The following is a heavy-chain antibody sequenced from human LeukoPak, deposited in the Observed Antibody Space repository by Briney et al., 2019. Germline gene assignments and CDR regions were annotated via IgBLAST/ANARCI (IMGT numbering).Heavy chain of an antibody. D-gene: IGHD6-19*01. Sequence: GGSLRLSCGASGFSFNNYGMHWVRQAPGKGLEWVAFIRYDGSNKHYADSVKGRFTISRDNSKNTLYLQMNSLRAEDTAVYFCAKRGRSGIAVAGTLPYYYMDVWGKGTTVTISS. CDR1: GFSFNNYG. V-gene: IGHV3-30*02. J-gene: IGHJ6*03. CDR2: IRYDGSNK. CDR3: AKRGRSGIAVAGTLPYYYMDV.